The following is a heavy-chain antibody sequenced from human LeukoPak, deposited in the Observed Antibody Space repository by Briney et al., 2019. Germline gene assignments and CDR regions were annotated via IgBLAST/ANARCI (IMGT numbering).Heavy chain of an antibody. V-gene: IGHV4-34*01. D-gene: IGHD5-12*01. CDR2: INHSGST. J-gene: IGHJ6*03. Sequence: SETLSLTCAVYGGSFSGYYWSWIRQPPGKGLEWIGEINHSGSTNYNPSLESRVTISVDTSKNQFSLKLSSVTAADTAVYYCARGLRGKRRYSGYDPNYYYYYMDVWGKGTTVTVSS. CDR1: GGSFSGYY. CDR3: ARGLRGKRRYSGYDPNYYYYYMDV.